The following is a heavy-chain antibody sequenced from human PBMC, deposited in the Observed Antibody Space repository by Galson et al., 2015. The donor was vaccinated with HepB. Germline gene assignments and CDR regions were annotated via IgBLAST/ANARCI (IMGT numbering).Heavy chain of an antibody. V-gene: IGHV7-4-1*02. J-gene: IGHJ4*02. CDR3: AREWELLRSPLFDY. D-gene: IGHD1-26*01. Sequence: SVKVSCKASGYTFTSYAMNWVRQAPGQGLEWMGWINTNTGNPTYAQGFTGRFVFSSDTSVSTAYLQISSLKAEDTAVYYCAREWELLRSPLFDYWGQGTLATVSS. CDR1: GYTFTSYA. CDR2: INTNTGNP.